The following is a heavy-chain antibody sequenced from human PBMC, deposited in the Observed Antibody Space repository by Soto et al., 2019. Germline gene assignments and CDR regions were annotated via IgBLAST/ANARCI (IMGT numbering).Heavy chain of an antibody. J-gene: IGHJ4*02. V-gene: IGHV5-51*01. CDR3: ARLSGRTIPPVY. Sequence: PGESLDISCKGSGYSFTRFWFGWGRQMPGKGLEWMGIIYPGDSDTRYSPSFQGQVTISADKSISTAYLQWSSLKASDTAMYYCARLSGRTIPPVYWGQGTLVTVSS. D-gene: IGHD2-2*02. CDR2: IYPGDSDT. CDR1: GYSFTRFW.